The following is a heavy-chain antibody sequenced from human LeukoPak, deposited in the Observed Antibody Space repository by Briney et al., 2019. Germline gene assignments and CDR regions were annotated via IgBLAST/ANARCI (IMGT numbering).Heavy chain of an antibody. CDR1: GLTLSRDS. Sequence: GGSLRLSCAASGLTLSRDSMNWVRQAPGKGLERISYISYDSAIKYYADSVRGRFTISRDNAKNSLYLQMHSLSAEDTAVYYCVRDNPRCCGVVPVNINDYWGQGTLVTVSS. V-gene: IGHV3-48*01. CDR3: VRDNPRCCGVVPVNINDY. J-gene: IGHJ4*02. D-gene: IGHD2-15*01. CDR2: ISYDSAIK.